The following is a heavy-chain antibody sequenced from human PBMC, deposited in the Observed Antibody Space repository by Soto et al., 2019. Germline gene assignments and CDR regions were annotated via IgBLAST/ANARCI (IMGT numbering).Heavy chain of an antibody. J-gene: IGHJ6*02. Sequence: ASVKVSCKASGYTFTSYSISWVRQAPGQGLEWMGWISAYNGNTNYAQKLQGRVTMTTDTSTSTAYMELRSLRSDDTAVYYCARDLKNYYYYGMDVWGQGTTVTVSS. CDR1: GYTFTSYS. V-gene: IGHV1-18*01. CDR2: ISAYNGNT. CDR3: ARDLKNYYYYGMDV.